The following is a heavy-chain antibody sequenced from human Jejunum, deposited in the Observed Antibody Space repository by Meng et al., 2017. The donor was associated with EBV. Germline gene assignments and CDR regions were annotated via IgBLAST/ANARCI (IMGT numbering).Heavy chain of an antibody. CDR3: ARYSSSSGWLDP. CDR2: IYYSGNT. D-gene: IGHD6-19*01. V-gene: IGHV4-39*07. J-gene: IGHJ5*02. Sequence: QGQLQESGPGLVKSSGTLSLTCTVSGGSISNNLYYWGWIRQPPGKGLEWIGTIYYSGNTYYSPSLKSRVTISVDTSKNQFSLQLNSVTAADTAVYYCARYSSSSGWLDPWGQGTLVTVSS. CDR1: GGSISNNLYY.